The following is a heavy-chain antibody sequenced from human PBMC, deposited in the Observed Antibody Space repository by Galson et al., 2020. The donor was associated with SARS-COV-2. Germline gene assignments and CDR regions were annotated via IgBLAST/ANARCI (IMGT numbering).Heavy chain of an antibody. D-gene: IGHD6-13*01. Sequence: WGSLRLSWLASGFTFRDYYMSWIRQAPGKGLEWVSYISSSSDYTNYPDSVKGRFTISRDNAKNSLSLQMNSLRVEDTAVYYCATSWYGAFHIWGQGTMVTVSS. CDR1: GFTFRDYY. CDR2: ISSSSDYT. J-gene: IGHJ3*02. CDR3: ATSWYGAFHI. V-gene: IGHV3-11*06.